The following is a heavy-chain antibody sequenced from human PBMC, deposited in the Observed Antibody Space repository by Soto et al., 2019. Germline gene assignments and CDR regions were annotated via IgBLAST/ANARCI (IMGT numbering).Heavy chain of an antibody. Sequence: GESLKISCKGSGYSFTSYWIGWVRQMPGKGLEWMGIIYPGDSDTRFSPSFQGRFTITRDNSKSTLLLQMNSLRAEDTAIYYCTKDSHWGIISPTHDHWGQGTLVTVSS. D-gene: IGHD3-16*01. CDR3: TKDSHWGIISPTHDH. J-gene: IGHJ4*02. CDR2: IYPGDSDT. CDR1: GYSFTSYW. V-gene: IGHV5-51*01.